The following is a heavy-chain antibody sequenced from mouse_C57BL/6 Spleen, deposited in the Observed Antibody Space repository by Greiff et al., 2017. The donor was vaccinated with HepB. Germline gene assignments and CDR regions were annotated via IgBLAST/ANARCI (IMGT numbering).Heavy chain of an antibody. Sequence: VQLQQPGAELVKPGASVKLSCKASGYTFTSYWMHWVKQRPGQGLEWIGMIHPNSGSTNYNEKFKSKATLTVDTSSSTAYMQLSSLTSEDSAVYYCARQDDYYYGSSPSWFAYWGQGTLVTVSA. J-gene: IGHJ3*01. D-gene: IGHD1-1*01. CDR3: ARQDDYYYGSSPSWFAY. V-gene: IGHV1-64*01. CDR1: GYTFTSYW. CDR2: IHPNSGST.